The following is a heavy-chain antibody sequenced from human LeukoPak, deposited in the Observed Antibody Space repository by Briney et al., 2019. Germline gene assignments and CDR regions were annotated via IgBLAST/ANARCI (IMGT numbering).Heavy chain of an antibody. CDR3: ARRGYCSSTSCHKYNWFDP. J-gene: IGHJ5*02. CDR1: GYTFTSYG. V-gene: IGHV1-8*02. D-gene: IGHD2-2*01. CDR2: MNPNSGNT. Sequence: ASVKVSCKASGYTFTSYGISWVRQAPGQGLEWMGWMNPNSGNTGYAQKFQGKVTMTRNTSISTAYMELSSLRSEDTAVYYCARRGYCSSTSCHKYNWFDPWGQGTLVTVSS.